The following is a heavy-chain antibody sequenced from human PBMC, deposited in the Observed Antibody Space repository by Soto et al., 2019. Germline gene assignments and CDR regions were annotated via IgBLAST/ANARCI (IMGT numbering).Heavy chain of an antibody. Sequence: QVQLVQSGAAVKKPGSSVRMSCKVSGGTFSTDAITWVRQAPGQGLEWMGGIIPIFGTANYAQKFQGRVTVTSDXXTNTAYMEVRSLRSEDTAVYYCARSHDSGWFYFDYWGQGTLVTVSS. V-gene: IGHV1-69*05. J-gene: IGHJ4*02. CDR1: GGTFSTDA. CDR2: IIPIFGTA. D-gene: IGHD6-19*01. CDR3: ARSHDSGWFYFDY.